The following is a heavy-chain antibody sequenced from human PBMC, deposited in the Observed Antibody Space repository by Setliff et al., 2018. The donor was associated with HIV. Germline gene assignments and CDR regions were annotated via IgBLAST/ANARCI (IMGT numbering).Heavy chain of an antibody. CDR3: ARRVGIWIFGAPNQYYYMDV. V-gene: IGHV4-59*01. CDR1: GGPINSYY. J-gene: IGHJ6*03. CDR2: IYYSGNT. Sequence: PSETLSLTCTVSGGPINSYYWSWIRQPPGKGLEWIGYIYYSGNTDYNPSLKSRVTISVDTSKNHLSLKLSSVTGADTAIFYCARRVGIWIFGAPNQYYYMDVWGTGTTVTVSS. D-gene: IGHD3-3*01.